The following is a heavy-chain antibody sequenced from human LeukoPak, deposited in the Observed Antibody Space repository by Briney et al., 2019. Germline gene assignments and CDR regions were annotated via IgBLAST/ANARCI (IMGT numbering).Heavy chain of an antibody. D-gene: IGHD1-7*01. J-gene: IGHJ4*02. CDR3: ARVLVKTRGNYLHDDY. Sequence: ASVKVSCMASAYTFITYVFTWVRQAPGQGLEWMGWISAYNGNTNYAQKLQGRVTMTTDTSTSTAYMELRSLRSDDTAVYYCARVLVKTRGNYLHDDYWGQGTLVTVSS. CDR2: ISAYNGNT. CDR1: AYTFITYV. V-gene: IGHV1-18*01.